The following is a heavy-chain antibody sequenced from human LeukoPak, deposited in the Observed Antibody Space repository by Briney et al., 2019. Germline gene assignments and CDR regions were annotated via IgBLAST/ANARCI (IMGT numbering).Heavy chain of an antibody. V-gene: IGHV3-23*01. J-gene: IGHJ4*02. CDR3: YIPYYDTSAYKGY. Sequence: GGSLRLSCAASGFTFSSYAMTWVRQAPGKGLEWVSAISGSGGSTYYADSVKGRFTFSRDNSKNTLYLQMNSLRAEDTAVYYCYIPYYDTSAYKGYWGQGTLVTVSS. CDR1: GFTFSSYA. CDR2: ISGSGGST. D-gene: IGHD3-22*01.